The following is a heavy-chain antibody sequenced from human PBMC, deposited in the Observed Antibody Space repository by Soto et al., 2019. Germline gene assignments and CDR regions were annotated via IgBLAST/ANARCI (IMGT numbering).Heavy chain of an antibody. CDR2: IYYSGST. CDR3: ARGGVVTSEIDY. J-gene: IGHJ4*02. Sequence: SETLSLTCTVPGGSISSGDYYWSWIRQPPGKGLEWIGYIYYSGSTYYNPSLKSRVTISVDTSKNQFSLKLSSVTAADTAVYYCARGGVVTSEIDYWGQGTLVTVSS. CDR1: GGSISSGDYY. D-gene: IGHD2-21*02. V-gene: IGHV4-30-4*01.